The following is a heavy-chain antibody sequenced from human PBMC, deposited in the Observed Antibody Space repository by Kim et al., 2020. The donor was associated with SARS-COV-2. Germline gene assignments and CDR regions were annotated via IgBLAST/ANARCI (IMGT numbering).Heavy chain of an antibody. Sequence: KFQGRVTMITDTSTSTAYMELRSLKPADTAVYYCARMDYFYYYYMDVWGKGTTVTVSS. CDR3: ARMDYFYYYYMDV. J-gene: IGHJ6*03. V-gene: IGHV1-18*01.